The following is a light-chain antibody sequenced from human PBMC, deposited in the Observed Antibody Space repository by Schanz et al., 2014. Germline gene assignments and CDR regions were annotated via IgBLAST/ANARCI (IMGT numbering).Light chain of an antibody. Sequence: EIVLTQSPATLSLSPGERATLSCRASQSVSSYLAWYQQKPGQAPRLLIYDASNRATGIPARFSGSGSGTDFTLTISSLEPEDFAVYYCQLYGAFGQGTKVEI. CDR1: QSVSSY. J-gene: IGKJ1*01. V-gene: IGKV3-11*01. CDR3: QLYGA. CDR2: DAS.